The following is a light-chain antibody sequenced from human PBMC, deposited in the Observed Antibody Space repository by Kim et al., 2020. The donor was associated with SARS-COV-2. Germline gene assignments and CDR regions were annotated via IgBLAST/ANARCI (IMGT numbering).Light chain of an antibody. CDR1: QSVLHRSKDKKF. CDR3: QQHYTAPYT. V-gene: IGKV4-1*01. CDR2: WAS. Sequence: DIVMRQSPDSLAVSLGERATINCTSSQSVLHRSKDKKFLAWYQQRPGQSPQLLLYWASTRASGVSDRFSGSGSETDFTLTIDNLQAEDVAVYHCQQHYTAPYTFGKGTKLEI. J-gene: IGKJ2*01.